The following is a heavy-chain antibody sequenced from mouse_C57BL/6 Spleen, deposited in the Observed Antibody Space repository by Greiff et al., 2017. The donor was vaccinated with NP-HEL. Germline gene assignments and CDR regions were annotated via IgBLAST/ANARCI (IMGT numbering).Heavy chain of an antibody. CDR2: ISGGGGNT. D-gene: IGHD3-2*02. Sequence: EVKVVESGGGLVKPGGSLKLSCAASGFTFSSYTMSWVRQTPEQRLEWVATISGGGGNTYYPDSVKGRFTIARDNAKNTLYLQMSSLRSEDTALYYCARHHSSGYPAWLAYWGQGTLVTVSA. V-gene: IGHV5-9*01. CDR3: ARHHSSGYPAWLAY. CDR1: GFTFSSYT. J-gene: IGHJ3*01.